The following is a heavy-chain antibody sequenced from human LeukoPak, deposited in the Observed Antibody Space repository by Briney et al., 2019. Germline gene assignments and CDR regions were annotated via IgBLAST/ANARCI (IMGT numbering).Heavy chain of an antibody. CDR2: ISGSGSVT. CDR3: GRDPNGDYVGAFEF. CDR1: GFTFANYA. D-gene: IGHD4-17*01. Sequence: GGSLRLPCEASGFTFANYAMTWVRQAPGKGLEWVSSISGSGSVTSYADSVKGRFTTTRDNSKGTLYLQMNSLRAGDAAVYYCGRDPNGDYVGAFEFWGQGTLVTVSS. V-gene: IGHV3-23*01. J-gene: IGHJ3*01.